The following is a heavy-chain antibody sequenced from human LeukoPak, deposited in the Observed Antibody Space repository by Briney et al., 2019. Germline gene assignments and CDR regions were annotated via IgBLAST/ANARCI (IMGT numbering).Heavy chain of an antibody. J-gene: IGHJ4*02. CDR2: ISGSGATT. CDR3: AKDPFSLTGCN. V-gene: IGHV3-23*01. D-gene: IGHD3-9*01. Sequence: GGSLRLSCAASGFTFISFGMSWVRQAPGKGLEWVSAISGSGATTYYADSVKGRFTISRDNSKNTVDLQMNRLRAADTAVYYCAKDPFSLTGCNWGQGTLVTVSS. CDR1: GFTFISFG.